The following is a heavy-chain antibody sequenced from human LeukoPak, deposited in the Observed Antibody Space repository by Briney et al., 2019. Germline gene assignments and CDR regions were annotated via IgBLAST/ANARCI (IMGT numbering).Heavy chain of an antibody. Sequence: AGGSLRLSCAASGFTFSSYAMSWVRQAPGKGLEWVSGISGTGGSTYYADSVKGRFTISRDNSKNTLYLQMNSLRAEDTAVYYCAKADTYGGNSQLFDFWGQGTLVTVSS. V-gene: IGHV3-23*01. CDR3: AKADTYGGNSQLFDF. J-gene: IGHJ4*02. D-gene: IGHD2-21*01. CDR2: ISGTGGST. CDR1: GFTFSSYA.